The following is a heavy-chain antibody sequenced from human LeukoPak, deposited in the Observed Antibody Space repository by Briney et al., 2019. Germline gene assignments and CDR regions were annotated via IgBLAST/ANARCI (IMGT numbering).Heavy chain of an antibody. V-gene: IGHV3-48*04. D-gene: IGHD3-3*01. CDR2: ISSSGSTI. CDR1: GFTFSTYS. CDR3: ASNDFWSGYPDY. J-gene: IGHJ4*02. Sequence: GGSLRLSCAASGFTFSTYSMNWVRQAPGKGLEWVSYISSSGSTIYYADSVKGRFTISRDNAKNSLYLQMNSLRAEDTAVYYCASNDFWSGYPDYWGQGTLVTVSS.